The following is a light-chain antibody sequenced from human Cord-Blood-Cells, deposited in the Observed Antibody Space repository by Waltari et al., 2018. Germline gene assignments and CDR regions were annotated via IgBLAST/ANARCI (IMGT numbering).Light chain of an antibody. J-gene: IGKJ1*01. Sequence: DIVMTQTPDSLAVSLGDRATINCKSSPSVLYSSNNKNYLAWYQQKPGQPPKLLIYWASTRESGVPDRFSGSGSWTDFTLTISSLQAEDVAVYYCQQYYSTPWTFGQGTKVEIK. CDR1: PSVLYSSNNKNY. CDR3: QQYYSTPWT. CDR2: WAS. V-gene: IGKV4-1*01.